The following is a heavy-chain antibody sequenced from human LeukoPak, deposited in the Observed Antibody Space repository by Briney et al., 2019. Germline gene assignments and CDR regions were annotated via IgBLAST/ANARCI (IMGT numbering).Heavy chain of an antibody. J-gene: IGHJ3*02. V-gene: IGHV4-59*12. Sequence: SETLSLTCTVSGGSISSYYWSWIRQPPGKGLEWIGYIYYSGSTDYNPSLKSRVTISVDTSKNQFSLKLRSVTAADTAVYYCARDPTVVTPEAVDIWGQGTKVTVSS. CDR2: IYYSGST. CDR1: GGSISSYY. D-gene: IGHD4-23*01. CDR3: ARDPTVVTPEAVDI.